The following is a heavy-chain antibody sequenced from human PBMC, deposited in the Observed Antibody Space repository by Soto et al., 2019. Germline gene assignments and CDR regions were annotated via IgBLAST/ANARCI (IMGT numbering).Heavy chain of an antibody. D-gene: IGHD6-13*01. V-gene: IGHV3-9*01. CDR2: ISWNSGSR. CDR3: AKAPRVWQQLVHFDY. J-gene: IGHJ4*02. Sequence: EVQLVESGGGLVQPGRSRRLSCTASGFTFDDYAMHWVRQAPGKGLEWVSGISWNSGSRGYADSVKGRFTISRDNAKNSLYLQMNSLRAEDTALYYCAKAPRVWQQLVHFDYWGQGTLVTVSS. CDR1: GFTFDDYA.